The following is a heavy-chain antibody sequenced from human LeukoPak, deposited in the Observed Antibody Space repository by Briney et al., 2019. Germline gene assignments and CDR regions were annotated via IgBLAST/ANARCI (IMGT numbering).Heavy chain of an antibody. CDR1: GFTFSSYA. CDR2: ISYDGSNK. CDR3: ARPLLIAAAGTRFPDY. D-gene: IGHD6-13*01. Sequence: GGSLRLSCAASGFTFSSYAMHWVRQAPGKGLEWVAVISYDGSNKYYADSVKGRFTISRDNSKNTLYLQMNSLRAEGTAVYYCARPLLIAAAGTRFPDYWGQGTLVTVSS. V-gene: IGHV3-30*04. J-gene: IGHJ4*02.